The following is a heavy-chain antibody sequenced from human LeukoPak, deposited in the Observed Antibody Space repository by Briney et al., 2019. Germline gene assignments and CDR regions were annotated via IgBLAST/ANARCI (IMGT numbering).Heavy chain of an antibody. Sequence: PSETLSLTCTVSGGSISSGGYYWSWIRQPPGKGLEWIGYIYHSGSTYYNPTLKSRVTISVDRSKSQFSLKLSSVTAADTAVYYCARMRDYDFWSGSGEVDYWGQGTLVTVSS. CDR1: GGSISSGGYY. D-gene: IGHD3-3*01. CDR2: IYHSGST. CDR3: ARMRDYDFWSGSGEVDY. J-gene: IGHJ4*02. V-gene: IGHV4-30-2*01.